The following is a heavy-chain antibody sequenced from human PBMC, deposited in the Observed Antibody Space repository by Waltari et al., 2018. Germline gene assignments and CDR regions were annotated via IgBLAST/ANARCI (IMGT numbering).Heavy chain of an antibody. CDR1: GFTFSNFG. D-gene: IGHD3-10*01. Sequence: EAQLLESGGGLVQPGGSLSLSCAASGFTFSNFGMSRVRQAPGKGVEWVSGFRGTGGSTSYADSVKGRFTISRDNSKNTLYLQMNSLRAEDSAVYYCAKGPYYGSAIGMDVWGQGTTVAVSS. J-gene: IGHJ6*02. V-gene: IGHV3-23*01. CDR3: AKGPYYGSAIGMDV. CDR2: FRGTGGST.